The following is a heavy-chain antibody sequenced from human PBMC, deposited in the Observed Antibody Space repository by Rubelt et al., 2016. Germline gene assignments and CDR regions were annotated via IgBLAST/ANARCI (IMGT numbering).Heavy chain of an antibody. V-gene: IGHV4-30-2*01. D-gene: IGHD3-16*01. Sequence: SLTCAVSGGSISSGGYAWSWIRQPPGKGLEWIGEINHSGSTNSNPSLKSRVTIAVDTSKHQFSLKLSSVTAADTAVYYCARGRLGYGMDVWGQGTTVTVSS. CDR1: GGSISSGGYA. CDR2: INHSGST. CDR3: ARGRLGYGMDV. J-gene: IGHJ6*02.